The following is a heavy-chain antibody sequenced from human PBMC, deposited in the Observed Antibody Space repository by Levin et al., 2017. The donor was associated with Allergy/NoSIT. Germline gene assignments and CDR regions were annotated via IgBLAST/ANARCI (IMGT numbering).Heavy chain of an antibody. V-gene: IGHV3-74*01. J-gene: IGHJ5*02. CDR3: ARDSGGSNYGPYDL. CDR2: INTDGSSA. Sequence: RAGGSLRLSCAASGFTFSSDWMHWVRQVPGKGLVWVSRINTDGSSADYADSVEGRFSISRDNAKDTLYLHMNSLRAEDTALYYCARDSGGSNYGPYDLWGQGTLVTVSS. D-gene: IGHD5-18*01. CDR1: GFTFSSDW.